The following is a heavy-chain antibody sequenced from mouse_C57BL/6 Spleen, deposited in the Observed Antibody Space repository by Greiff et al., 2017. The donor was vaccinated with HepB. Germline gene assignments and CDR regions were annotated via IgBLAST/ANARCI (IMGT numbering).Heavy chain of an antibody. CDR2: IYPYNGVS. D-gene: IGHD1-1*01. CDR3: VPTYYGSSSYYFDY. CDR1: GYSFTGYY. V-gene: IGHV1-31*01. Sequence: EVKLQESGPELVKPGASVKISCKASGYSFTGYYMHWVKQSHGNILDWIGYIYPYNGVSSYNQKFKGKATLTVDKSSSTAYMELRSLTSEDSAVYYCVPTYYGSSSYYFDYWGQGTTLTVSS. J-gene: IGHJ2*01.